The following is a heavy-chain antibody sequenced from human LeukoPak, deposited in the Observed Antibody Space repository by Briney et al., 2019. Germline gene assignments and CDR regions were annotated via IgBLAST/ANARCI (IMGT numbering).Heavy chain of an antibody. V-gene: IGHV1-2*02. J-gene: IGHJ3*02. Sequence: ASVKVSCKASGYIFTGYYMHWVRQAPGQGLEWMGWINPNSGGTNYAQKFQGRVTMTRDTSISTAYMELSRLRSDDTAVYYCARSDVGAILWAFDIWGQGTMVTVSS. CDR3: ARSDVGAILWAFDI. D-gene: IGHD1-26*01. CDR1: GYIFTGYY. CDR2: INPNSGGT.